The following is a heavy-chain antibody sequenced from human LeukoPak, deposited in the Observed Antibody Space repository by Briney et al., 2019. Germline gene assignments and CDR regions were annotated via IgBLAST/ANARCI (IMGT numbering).Heavy chain of an antibody. D-gene: IGHD1-7*01. CDR1: GFTFDDYW. CDR3: AKRRGLELTYYYHMDV. Sequence: GGSLRLSCGASGFTFDDYWMSWVRQAPGKGLEWVSAISGSGGSTYYADSVKGRFTISRDNSKNTLYLQMNSLRADDTAVYYCAKRRGLELTYYYHMDVWGKGTTVTVSS. J-gene: IGHJ6*03. V-gene: IGHV3-23*01. CDR2: ISGSGGST.